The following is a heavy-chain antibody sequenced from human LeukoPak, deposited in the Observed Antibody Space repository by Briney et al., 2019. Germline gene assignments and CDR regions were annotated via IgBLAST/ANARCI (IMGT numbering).Heavy chain of an antibody. D-gene: IGHD5-18*01. CDR3: ARGTAMVRYYYGMAV. J-gene: IGHJ6*02. Sequence: SQTLSLTCTVSGGSISSGGYYWSWIRQHPGKGLEWIGYIYYSGSTYYNPSLKRRVTISVDTSKNQFSLKLSSVTAADTAVYYCARGTAMVRYYYGMAVWGQGTTVTVSS. V-gene: IGHV4-31*03. CDR2: IYYSGST. CDR1: GGSISSGGYY.